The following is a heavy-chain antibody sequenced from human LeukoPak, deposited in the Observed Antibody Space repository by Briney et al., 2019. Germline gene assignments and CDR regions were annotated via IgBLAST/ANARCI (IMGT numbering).Heavy chain of an antibody. Sequence: PGGSLRLSCVASGFTFSDYSMNWVRQAPGKGLEWVSYISSSTSTMYYADSVKGRFTISRDNAKNSLYLQMDSLRAEDTAVYYCARSSYSSSSSVWGQGTMVTVSS. D-gene: IGHD6-6*01. CDR2: ISSSTSTM. CDR1: GFTFSDYS. J-gene: IGHJ3*01. CDR3: ARSSYSSSSSV. V-gene: IGHV3-48*01.